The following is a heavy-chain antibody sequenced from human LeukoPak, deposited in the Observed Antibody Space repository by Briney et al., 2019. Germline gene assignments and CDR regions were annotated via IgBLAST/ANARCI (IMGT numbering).Heavy chain of an antibody. CDR1: GTSISTYY. V-gene: IGHV4-59*08. Sequence: PSETLSLTCTVSGTSISTYYWSWIRQPPGKGLEWVGYLYYSGSTSYNPSPKSRVTISVDTSKNQFSLRLSSVTAADTAVYYCARAGSGYSFDYWGQGTLVTVSS. J-gene: IGHJ4*02. CDR3: ARAGSGYSFDY. D-gene: IGHD3-10*01. CDR2: LYYSGST.